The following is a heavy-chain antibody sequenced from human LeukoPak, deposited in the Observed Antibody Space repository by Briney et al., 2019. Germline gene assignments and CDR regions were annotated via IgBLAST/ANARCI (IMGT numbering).Heavy chain of an antibody. Sequence: APVKVSCKASGYTFTSYDINWVRQATGQGLEWMGWMNPNSGNTGYAQKFQGRVTITADTSTDTAYMELSSLRSEDTAVYYCATDRSPGIAAAGYWGQGTLVTVSS. J-gene: IGHJ4*02. CDR2: MNPNSGNT. V-gene: IGHV1-8*01. D-gene: IGHD6-13*01. CDR3: ATDRSPGIAAAGY. CDR1: GYTFTSYD.